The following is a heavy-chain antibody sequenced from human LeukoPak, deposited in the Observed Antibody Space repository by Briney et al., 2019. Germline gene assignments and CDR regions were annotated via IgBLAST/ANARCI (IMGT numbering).Heavy chain of an antibody. V-gene: IGHV1-69*04. Sequence: GASVNVSCKASGGTFSSYAISWVRQAPGQGLEWMGRIIPILGIANYAQKFQGRVTITADKSTSTAYMELSSLRSEDTAVYYCARAAQGPILGDYAYWFDPWGQGTLVTVSS. CDR1: GGTFSSYA. CDR3: ARAAQGPILGDYAYWFDP. CDR2: IIPILGIA. J-gene: IGHJ5*02. D-gene: IGHD4-17*01.